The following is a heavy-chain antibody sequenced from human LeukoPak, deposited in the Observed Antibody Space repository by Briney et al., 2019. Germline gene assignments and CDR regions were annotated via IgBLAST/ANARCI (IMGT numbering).Heavy chain of an antibody. CDR1: GFTFKSYA. Sequence: PGGSLRLSCAASGFTFKSYAMIWVRQAPGKGLESVSSISTAGDGTYYTDSVKGRFAISRDNSKNTLYLQMNSLRAEDTAVYYCAKILERELQYYYYGMDVWGQGTTVTVSS. J-gene: IGHJ6*02. CDR3: AKILERELQYYYYGMDV. CDR2: ISTAGDGT. D-gene: IGHD5-24*01. V-gene: IGHV3-23*01.